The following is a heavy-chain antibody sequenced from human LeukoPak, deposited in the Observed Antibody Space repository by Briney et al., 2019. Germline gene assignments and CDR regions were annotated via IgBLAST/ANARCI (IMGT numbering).Heavy chain of an antibody. CDR2: IYYSGST. CDR1: GGSISSGGYY. D-gene: IGHD3-16*02. CDR3: ARVQYDYVWGSYRYYFDY. Sequence: SETLSLTCTVSGGSISSGGYYWSWIRQHPGKGLEWIGYIYYSGSTYYNPSLKSRVTISVDTSKNQFSLKLSSVTAADTAVYYCARVQYDYVWGSYRYYFDYWGQGTLVTVSS. V-gene: IGHV4-31*03. J-gene: IGHJ4*02.